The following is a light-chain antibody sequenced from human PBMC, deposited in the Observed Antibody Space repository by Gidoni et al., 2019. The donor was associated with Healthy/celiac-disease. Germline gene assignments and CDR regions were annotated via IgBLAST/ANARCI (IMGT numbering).Light chain of an antibody. Sequence: DIQMTQSPSSLSASVGDRVTITCRASQSISSYLTWYQQKPGKAPKLLLYAASSLQSGVPSRFSGSGSGTEFTLTISSLQPDDFATYYCQQCYSTPWTFGQGTQVEIK. CDR2: AAS. CDR3: QQCYSTPWT. CDR1: QSISSY. V-gene: IGKV1-39*01. J-gene: IGKJ1*01.